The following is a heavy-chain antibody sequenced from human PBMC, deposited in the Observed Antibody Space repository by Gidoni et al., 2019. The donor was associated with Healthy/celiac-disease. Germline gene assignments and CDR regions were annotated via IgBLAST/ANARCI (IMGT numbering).Heavy chain of an antibody. V-gene: IGHV3-15*01. D-gene: IGHD3-3*01. Sequence: EVQLVESGGGLVKPGGSLRLSCAASGFTFSNAWMSWVRQAPGKGLEWVGRIKSKTDGGTTDYAAPVKGRFTISRDDSKNTLYLQMNSLKTEDTAVYYCTTITIFGVGRYGMDVWGQGTTVTVSS. CDR1: GFTFSNAW. CDR3: TTITIFGVGRYGMDV. CDR2: IKSKTDGGTT. J-gene: IGHJ6*02.